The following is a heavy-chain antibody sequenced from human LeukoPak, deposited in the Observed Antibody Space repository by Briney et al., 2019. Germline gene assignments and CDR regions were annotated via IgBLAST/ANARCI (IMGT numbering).Heavy chain of an antibody. CDR3: ARVRVTGYSNFAY. CDR2: IYHSGNT. CDR1: GFIVTNNY. Sequence: GGSLRLSCAASGFIVTNNYMSWVRQAPGKGLEWVSVIYHSGNTDYADSVKGRFTISRDNSKNTVYLQMSSLRAEDTAVYYCARVRVTGYSNFAYWGQGTLVTVSS. J-gene: IGHJ4*02. D-gene: IGHD3-9*01. V-gene: IGHV3-53*01.